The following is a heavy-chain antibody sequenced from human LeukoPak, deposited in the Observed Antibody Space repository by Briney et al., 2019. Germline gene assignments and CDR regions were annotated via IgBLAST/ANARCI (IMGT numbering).Heavy chain of an antibody. Sequence: PGGSLRLSCAASGFTFSSYWMHWVRQAPGKGLVWVSAISGSGGSTYYADSVKGRFTISRDNSKNTLYLQMNSLRAEDTAVYYCAKVREGDPIVVVPAADFDYWGQGTLVTVSS. V-gene: IGHV3-23*01. CDR2: ISGSGGST. CDR1: GFTFSSYW. D-gene: IGHD2-2*01. CDR3: AKVREGDPIVVVPAADFDY. J-gene: IGHJ4*02.